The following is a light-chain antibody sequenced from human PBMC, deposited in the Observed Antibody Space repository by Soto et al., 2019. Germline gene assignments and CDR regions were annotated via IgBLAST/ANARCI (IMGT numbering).Light chain of an antibody. V-gene: IGLV2-11*01. CDR3: CSLAGRLLV. CDR1: SSDVGGYNY. CDR2: EVI. J-gene: IGLJ2*01. Sequence: QSALTQPRSVSGSPGQSVTISCTGTSSDVGGYNYVSWYQQVPGKAPKLVIFEVIKRPSGVPERFSGSKSGNTASLTISGLQTDDEADYYCCSLAGRLLVYGGGTKLNVL.